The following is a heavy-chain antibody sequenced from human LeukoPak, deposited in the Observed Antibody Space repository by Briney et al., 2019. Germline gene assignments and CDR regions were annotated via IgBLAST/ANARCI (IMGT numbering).Heavy chain of an antibody. Sequence: PSETLSLTCTVSGGSISSYYWSWIRQPPGKGLEWIGYIYYSGSTNYNPSLKSRVTISVDTSKNQFSLKLSSVTAADTAVYYCARGRYYYDSSGYYTGYYYYMDVWGKGTTVTVS. CDR1: GGSISSYY. D-gene: IGHD3-22*01. J-gene: IGHJ6*03. CDR3: ARGRYYYDSSGYYTGYYYYMDV. CDR2: IYYSGST. V-gene: IGHV4-59*01.